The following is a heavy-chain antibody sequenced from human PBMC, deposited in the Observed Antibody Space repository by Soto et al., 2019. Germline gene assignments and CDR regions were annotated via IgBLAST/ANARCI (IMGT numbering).Heavy chain of an antibody. V-gene: IGHV4-30-4*01. D-gene: IGHD6-13*01. J-gene: IGHJ4*02. CDR3: AVDLRLSWYINMGY. CDR1: GGSINNNYYY. Sequence: PSETMSLTCTVSGGSINNNYYYWSWIRQPPGKGLEWIGHIYDSGTTYSNPSLESRVTISVDTSKNQFSLKLSSVTAADTAVYYCAVDLRLSWYINMGYWGQGTLVT. CDR2: IYDSGTT.